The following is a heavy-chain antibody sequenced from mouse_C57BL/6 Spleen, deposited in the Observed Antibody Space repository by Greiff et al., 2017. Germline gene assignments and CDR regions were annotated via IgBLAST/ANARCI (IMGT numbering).Heavy chain of an antibody. CDR3: ARRAYYGSSHPYFDV. CDR2: IDPNSGGT. J-gene: IGHJ1*03. CDR1: GYTFTSYW. D-gene: IGHD1-1*01. Sequence: VQLQQPGAELVKPGASVKLSCKASGYTFTSYWMHWVKQRPGRGLEWIGRIDPNSGGTKYNEKFTSKATLTVDKPSSTAYMQLSSLTSEDSAVGYCARRAYYGSSHPYFDVWGTVTTVTVSS. V-gene: IGHV1-72*01.